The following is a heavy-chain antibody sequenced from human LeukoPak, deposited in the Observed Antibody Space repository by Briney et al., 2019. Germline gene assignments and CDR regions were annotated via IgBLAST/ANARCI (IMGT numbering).Heavy chain of an antibody. CDR2: INQDGSEK. CDR1: GFTFSSYY. J-gene: IGHJ4*02. V-gene: IGHV3-7*03. D-gene: IGHD2-15*01. CDR3: ARDLGYCSGGSCYLVFDY. Sequence: GGSLRLSCAASGFTFSSYYMTWVRQAPGKGLEWVANINQDGSEKYYVDSVKGRFAISRDNAKNSLYLQMNSLRAEDTADYYCARDLGYCSGGSCYLVFDYWGQGTLVTVSS.